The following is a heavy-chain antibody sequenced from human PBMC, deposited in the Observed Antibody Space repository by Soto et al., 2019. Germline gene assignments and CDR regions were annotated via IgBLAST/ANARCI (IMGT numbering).Heavy chain of an antibody. D-gene: IGHD1-7*01. CDR1: GYSFTDYG. J-gene: IGHJ4*02. Sequence: QVQLVQSGAEVKKPGASVKVSCKASGYSFTDYGFTWVRQAPGQGLEWMGWVNTYKGNTNYAQKFQGRVTMTTDTSTSTAYMELRGLRSDDTALYYCARERGNYMYFDYWGQGTLVTFSS. CDR2: VNTYKGNT. V-gene: IGHV1-18*01. CDR3: ARERGNYMYFDY.